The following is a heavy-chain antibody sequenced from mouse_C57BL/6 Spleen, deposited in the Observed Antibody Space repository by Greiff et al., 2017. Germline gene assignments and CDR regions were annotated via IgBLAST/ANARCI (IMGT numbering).Heavy chain of an antibody. J-gene: IGHJ3*01. Sequence: QVQLKESGAELMKPGASVKLSCKATGYTFTGYWIEWVKQRPGHGLEWIGEILPGSGSTNYNEKFKGKATFTADTSSHTAYMQLSSLTTEDSAIYYCAREGDYYGSGGFAYWGQGTLVTVSA. V-gene: IGHV1-9*01. CDR2: ILPGSGST. D-gene: IGHD1-1*01. CDR3: AREGDYYGSGGFAY. CDR1: GYTFTGYW.